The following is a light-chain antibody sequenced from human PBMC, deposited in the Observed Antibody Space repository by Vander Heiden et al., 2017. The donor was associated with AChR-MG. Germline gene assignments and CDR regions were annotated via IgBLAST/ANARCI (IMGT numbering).Light chain of an antibody. J-gene: IGLJ1*01. CDR1: SSDVGGYNY. CDR3: SSYARSSTV. CDR2: DVS. V-gene: IGLV2-14*03. Sequence: QSALTQPASVSGSPGQSIPISCTGTSSDVGGYNYVSWYQQHPGKAPKLMIYDVSNRPSGVSNRFSGSKSGNTASLTISGLQAEDEADYYCSSYARSSTVFGTGTKVTVL.